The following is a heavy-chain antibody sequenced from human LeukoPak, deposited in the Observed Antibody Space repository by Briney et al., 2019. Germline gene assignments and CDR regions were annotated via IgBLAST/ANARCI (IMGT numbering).Heavy chain of an antibody. CDR1: GGSISSYY. V-gene: IGHV4-59*08. D-gene: IGHD3-16*02. CDR3: ASLDYDYVWGIYRFDY. CDR2: IYYSGST. Sequence: SSETLSLTCTVSGGSISSYYWSWIRQPPGKGLEWIGYIYYSGSTNYNPSLKSRVTISVDTSKNQFSLKLSSVTAADTAVYYCASLDYDYVWGIYRFDYWGQGTLVTVSS. J-gene: IGHJ4*02.